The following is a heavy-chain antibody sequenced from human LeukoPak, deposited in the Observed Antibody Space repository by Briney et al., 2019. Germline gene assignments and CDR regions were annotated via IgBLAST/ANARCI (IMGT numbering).Heavy chain of an antibody. CDR2: ITNSGENT. CDR1: GFSFPYG. J-gene: IGHJ4*02. V-gene: IGHV3-23*01. CDR3: AKPHFDY. Sequence: GGSLRLSCEASGFSFPYGMSWVRQAPGKGLEWVSGITNSGENTYYADSVRGRFTISRDNSKNTLYLQMNSLRAEDTALYYCAKPHFDYWGQGTLVTVSS.